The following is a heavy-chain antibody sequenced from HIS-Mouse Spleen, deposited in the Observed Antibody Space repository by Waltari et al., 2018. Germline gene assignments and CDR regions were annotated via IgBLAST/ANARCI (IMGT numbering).Heavy chain of an antibody. CDR2: IKSKTDGGTT. Sequence: RIKSKTDGGTTDYAAPVKGRFTISRDDSKNTLYLQMNSLKTEDTAVYYCTTVSSSFDYWGQGTLVTVSS. J-gene: IGHJ4*02. CDR3: TTVSSSFDY. D-gene: IGHD6-6*01. V-gene: IGHV3-15*01.